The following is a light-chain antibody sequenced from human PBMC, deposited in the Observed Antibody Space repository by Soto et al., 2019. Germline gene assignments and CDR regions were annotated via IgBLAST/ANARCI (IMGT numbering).Light chain of an antibody. V-gene: IGKV3-20*01. CDR3: QQYGTSPRT. Sequence: EIVLTQSPGTLSLSPGERATLSCRASQSVSSSYLAWYQQKPGQAPRLLIYDASSRATGIPDRFSGSGSGTDFTLTISRLEPEDFAVCYCQQYGTSPRTFGQGTRLEIK. CDR2: DAS. J-gene: IGKJ5*01. CDR1: QSVSSSY.